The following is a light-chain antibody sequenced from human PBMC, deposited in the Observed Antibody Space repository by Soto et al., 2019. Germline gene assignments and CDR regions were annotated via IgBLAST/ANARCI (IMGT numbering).Light chain of an antibody. CDR3: QQSYIVPFT. J-gene: IGKJ2*01. Sequence: DIQMTQSPSSLSATVGDRVTINCRASQSISTFLNWYQHKPGRAPKLLIYGASSLQSGVPSRFSGSGSGTTFTLIINSLESEDFATHYCQQSYIVPFTFGQGTKLEIQ. CDR2: GAS. CDR1: QSISTF. V-gene: IGKV1-39*01.